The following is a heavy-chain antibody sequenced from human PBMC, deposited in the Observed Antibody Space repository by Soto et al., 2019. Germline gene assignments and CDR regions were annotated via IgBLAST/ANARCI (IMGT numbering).Heavy chain of an antibody. CDR2: IYTSGST. D-gene: IGHD2-15*01. J-gene: IGHJ6*02. CDR3: TREYCSGGSCYHYYYGMDV. Sequence: SETLSLTCTVSVGSSSSYYWSWIRQPAGKGLEWIGRIYTSGSTNCNPSLKSRVTMSVDTSKNQFSLKLSSVTAADTAVYYCTREYCSGGSCYHYYYGMDVWGQGTTVTVSS. CDR1: VGSSSSYY. V-gene: IGHV4-4*07.